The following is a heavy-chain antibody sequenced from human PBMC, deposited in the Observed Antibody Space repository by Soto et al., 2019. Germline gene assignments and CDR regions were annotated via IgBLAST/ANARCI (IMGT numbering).Heavy chain of an antibody. D-gene: IGHD2-15*01. J-gene: IGHJ6*02. CDR3: ARGDREDIAVVIGDRPGEYGVDV. CDR2: ISYDGSNK. V-gene: IGHV3-30-3*01. CDR1: GFTFRIYA. Sequence: QVQLVESGGGVVQPGRSLRLSCAASGFTFRIYAMHWVRQAPGKGLECVEVISYDGSNKFYRDSVKGRFTISRDNSKNTLYLQINSMRYEDTAVYYCARGDREDIAVVIGDRPGEYGVDVWGQGTTVTVSS.